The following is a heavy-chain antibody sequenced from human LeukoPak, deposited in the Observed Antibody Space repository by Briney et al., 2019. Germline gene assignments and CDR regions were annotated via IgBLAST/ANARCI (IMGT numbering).Heavy chain of an antibody. CDR3: ARDSAQPLDY. Sequence: SETLSLTCAVYGGSFSGYYWSWIRRPPGKGLEWIGEINYSGSTNYNPSLKSRVTISGDTSKSQFSLKLSSVTAADTAVYYCARDSAQPLDYWGQGTLVTVSS. V-gene: IGHV4-34*01. CDR2: INYSGST. J-gene: IGHJ4*02. CDR1: GGSFSGYY. D-gene: IGHD3-10*01.